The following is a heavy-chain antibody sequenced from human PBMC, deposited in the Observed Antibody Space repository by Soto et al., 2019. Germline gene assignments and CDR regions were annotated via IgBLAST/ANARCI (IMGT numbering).Heavy chain of an antibody. V-gene: IGHV2-70*11. Sequence: PTLVNPTQTLTLTCTFSGFSLSTSGMCVSWIRQPPGKALEWLARIDWDDDKYYSTSLKTRLTISKDTSKNQVVLTMTNMDPVDTATYYCARFRIAAAGSGADYWGPGTLVTVSS. CDR1: GFSLSTSGMC. CDR2: IDWDDDK. J-gene: IGHJ4*02. CDR3: ARFRIAAAGSGADY. D-gene: IGHD6-13*01.